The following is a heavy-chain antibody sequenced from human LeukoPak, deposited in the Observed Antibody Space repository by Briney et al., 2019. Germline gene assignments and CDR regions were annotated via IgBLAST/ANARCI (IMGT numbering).Heavy chain of an antibody. CDR3: AREEYNYGQFEY. D-gene: IGHD5-18*01. CDR1: GGSISTYY. Sequence: SETLSLTCTVSGGSISTYYWSWIRQPPGKGLEWIGYIYHSGSTKYNPSLKSRVTISVDTSKNQFSLKLSSVTAADTAVYYCAREEYNYGQFEYWGQGTLVTVSS. CDR2: IYHSGST. J-gene: IGHJ4*02. V-gene: IGHV4-59*01.